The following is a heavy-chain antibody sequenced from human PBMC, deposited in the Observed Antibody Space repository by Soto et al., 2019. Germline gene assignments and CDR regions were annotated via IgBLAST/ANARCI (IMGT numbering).Heavy chain of an antibody. CDR1: GFTFSSYA. CDR3: TTLTTILVHLDY. D-gene: IGHD3-22*01. CDR2: ISGSGGST. J-gene: IGHJ4*02. V-gene: IGHV3-23*01. Sequence: EVQLLESGGGLVQPGGSLRLSCAASGFTFSSYAMSWVRQAPGKGLEWVSAISGSGGSTYYADSVKGRFTISRDNSKNTLYLQMNSLRAEDTAVYYCTTLTTILVHLDYWGQGALVTVSS.